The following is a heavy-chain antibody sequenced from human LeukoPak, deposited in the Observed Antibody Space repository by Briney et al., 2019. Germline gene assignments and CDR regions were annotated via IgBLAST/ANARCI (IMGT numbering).Heavy chain of an antibody. CDR1: GFTFSSYG. J-gene: IGHJ6*03. Sequence: GGSLRLSCAASGFTFSSYGMHWVRQAPGKGLEWVAFIRYDGSNKYYADSVKGRFTISRDNSKNTLYLQMNSLRAEDTAVYYCAKTTYCSSTSCYPYYYYYMDVWGKGPRSPSP. CDR2: IRYDGSNK. V-gene: IGHV3-30*02. CDR3: AKTTYCSSTSCYPYYYYYMDV. D-gene: IGHD2-2*01.